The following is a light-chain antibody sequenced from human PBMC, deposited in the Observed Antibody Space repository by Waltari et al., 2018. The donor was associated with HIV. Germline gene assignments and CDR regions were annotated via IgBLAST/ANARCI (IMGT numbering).Light chain of an antibody. CDR1: TVDVGAFTF. Sequence: QSALPQPASVSGSPGQSITISCPAITVDVGAFTFVAWYPHHPGKAPKLIIYEVHNRPSGVSDRFSGSKSGNSASLTISGLQTADEADYYCTSYTSGSVLFGGGTNLTVL. CDR2: EVH. J-gene: IGLJ2*01. V-gene: IGLV2-14*01. CDR3: TSYTSGSVL.